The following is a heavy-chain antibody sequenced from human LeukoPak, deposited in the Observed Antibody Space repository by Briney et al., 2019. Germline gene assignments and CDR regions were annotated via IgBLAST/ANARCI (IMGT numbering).Heavy chain of an antibody. D-gene: IGHD3-10*01. J-gene: IGHJ4*02. CDR3: AKALGSGSYEGGYFDY. CDR2: ISYDGSNK. Sequence: GGSLRLSCAASGFTFSSYAMHWVRQAPGKGLEWVAVISYDGSNKYYADSVKGRFTISRDNSKNTLYLQMNSLRAEDTAVYYCAKALGSGSYEGGYFDYWGQGTLVTVSS. CDR1: GFTFSSYA. V-gene: IGHV3-30*04.